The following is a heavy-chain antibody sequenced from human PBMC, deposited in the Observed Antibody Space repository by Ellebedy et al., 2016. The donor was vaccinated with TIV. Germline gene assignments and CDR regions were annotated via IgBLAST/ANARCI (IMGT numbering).Heavy chain of an antibody. D-gene: IGHD1-26*01. CDR2: IIPIFGTA. V-gene: IGHV1-69*13. Sequence: SVKVSXXASGGTFSSYAISWVRQAPGQGLEWMGGIIPIFGTANYAQKFQGRVTITADESTSTAYMELSSLRSEDTAVYYCARGAGVGATQFYYYYYMDVWGKGTTVTVSS. CDR1: GGTFSSYA. J-gene: IGHJ6*03. CDR3: ARGAGVGATQFYYYYYMDV.